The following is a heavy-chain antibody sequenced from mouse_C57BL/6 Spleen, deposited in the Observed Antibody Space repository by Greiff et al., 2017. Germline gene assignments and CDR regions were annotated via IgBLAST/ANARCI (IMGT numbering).Heavy chain of an antibody. D-gene: IGHD1-1*01. J-gene: IGHJ4*01. Sequence: QVQLKESGAELARPGASVKLSCKASGYTFTSYGISWVKQRTGQGLEWIGEIYPRSGNTYYNEKFKGKATLTADKSSSTAYMELRSLTSEDSAVYFCAIRSYYGSSYDYAMDYWGQGTSVTVSS. CDR2: IYPRSGNT. CDR1: GYTFTSYG. V-gene: IGHV1-81*01. CDR3: AIRSYYGSSYDYAMDY.